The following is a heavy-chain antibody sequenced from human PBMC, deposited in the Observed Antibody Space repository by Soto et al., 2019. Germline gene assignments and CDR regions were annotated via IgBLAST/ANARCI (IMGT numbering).Heavy chain of an antibody. CDR2: INSDGSST. J-gene: IGHJ3*02. D-gene: IGHD6-19*01. CDR3: ARGEVAGAFDI. CDR1: GFTFSSSW. V-gene: IGHV3-74*01. Sequence: GGSLRLSCAASGFTFSSSWMHWVRQAPGKGLVWVSRINSDGSSTSYADSVKGRFTISRDNAKNTLYLQMNSLRAEDTAVYYCARGEVAGAFDIWGQGTMVTVSS.